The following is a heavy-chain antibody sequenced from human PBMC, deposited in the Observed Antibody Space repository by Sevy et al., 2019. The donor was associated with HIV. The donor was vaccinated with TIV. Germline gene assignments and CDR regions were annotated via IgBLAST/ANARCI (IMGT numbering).Heavy chain of an antibody. Sequence: GGSLRLSCAASGFTFSSYGMHWVRQAPGKGLEWVAVISYDGSNKYYADSVKGRFTISRDNSKNTLYLQMNSLRAEDTAVYYCAKDWGPADTRDWFDPWGQGTLVTVSS. CDR2: ISYDGSNK. CDR1: GFTFSSYG. J-gene: IGHJ5*02. V-gene: IGHV3-30*18. D-gene: IGHD3-16*01. CDR3: AKDWGPADTRDWFDP.